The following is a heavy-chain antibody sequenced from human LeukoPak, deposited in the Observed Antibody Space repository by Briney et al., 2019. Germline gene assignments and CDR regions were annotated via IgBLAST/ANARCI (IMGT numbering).Heavy chain of an antibody. V-gene: IGHV4-34*01. Sequence: SETLSLTCAVYGGSFSGYYWSWIRQPPGKGLEWIGEINHSGSTNYNPSLKSRVTISVDTSKNQFSLKLSSVTAADTAVYYCAREIRKLYDRSGYPDYWGQGTLVTVSS. D-gene: IGHD3-22*01. J-gene: IGHJ4*02. CDR1: GGSFSGYY. CDR3: AREIRKLYDRSGYPDY. CDR2: INHSGST.